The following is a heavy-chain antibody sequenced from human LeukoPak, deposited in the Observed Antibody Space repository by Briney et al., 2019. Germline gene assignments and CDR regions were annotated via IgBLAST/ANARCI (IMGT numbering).Heavy chain of an antibody. CDR3: AKALREDVWNIDY. CDR2: ISGSGANT. D-gene: IGHD1/OR15-1a*01. V-gene: IGHV3-23*01. CDR1: GFTHSSYV. J-gene: IGHJ4*02. Sequence: GGSLRLSCASSGFTHSSYVMSGVGQAPGKGLEWVSAISGSGANTYHADSGKGRFSISRDNSKNTLYLQINSLRAEDKAVYYCAKALREDVWNIDYWGQGTLVTVSS.